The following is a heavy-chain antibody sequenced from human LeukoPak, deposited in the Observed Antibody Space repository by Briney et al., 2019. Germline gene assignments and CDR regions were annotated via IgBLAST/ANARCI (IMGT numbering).Heavy chain of an antibody. CDR1: GYTFTGYY. J-gene: IGHJ2*01. CDR3: ARRATTVSSEIHWYFDL. V-gene: IGHV1-2*02. Sequence: ASVKVSCKASGYTFTGYYMHWVRQAPGQGLEWMGWINPNSGGTNYAQKFQGRVTMTRDASISTAYMELSSLRSEDTAVYYCARRATTVSSEIHWYFDLWGRGTLVTVSS. CDR2: INPNSGGT. D-gene: IGHD4-11*01.